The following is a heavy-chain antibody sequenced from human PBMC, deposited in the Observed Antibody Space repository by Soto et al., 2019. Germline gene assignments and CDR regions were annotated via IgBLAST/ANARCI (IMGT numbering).Heavy chain of an antibody. CDR1: GFTFSSYE. CDR3: ARDSVATKYYYYGMDV. D-gene: IGHD5-12*01. J-gene: IGHJ6*02. CDR2: ISSSGSTI. Sequence: PGESLRLSCAASGFTFSSYEMNWVRQAPGKGLEWVSYISSSGSTIYYADSVKGRFTISRDNAKNSLYLQMNSLRAEDTAVYYCARDSVATKYYYYGMDVWGQGTTVTVSS. V-gene: IGHV3-48*03.